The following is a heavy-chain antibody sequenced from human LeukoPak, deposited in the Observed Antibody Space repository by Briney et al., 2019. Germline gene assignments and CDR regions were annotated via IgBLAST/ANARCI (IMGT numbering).Heavy chain of an antibody. J-gene: IGHJ4*02. CDR1: GGTFSSYA. Sequence: SVKVSCKASGGTFSSYAISWVRQAPGQGLEWLGRIIPILGIANYAQKFQGRVTITADKSTSTAYMELSSLRSEDTAVYYCARELYDILTGSYYFDYWGQGTLVTVSS. D-gene: IGHD3-9*01. CDR3: ARELYDILTGSYYFDY. CDR2: IIPILGIA. V-gene: IGHV1-69*04.